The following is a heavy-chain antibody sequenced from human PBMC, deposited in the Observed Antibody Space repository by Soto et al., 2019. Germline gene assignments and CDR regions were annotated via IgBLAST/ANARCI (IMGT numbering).Heavy chain of an antibody. CDR1: GFTFSSYW. CDR3: ARVIRHYYDSSGYKSAPRWFDP. J-gene: IGHJ5*02. D-gene: IGHD3-22*01. V-gene: IGHV3-74*01. Sequence: SLRLSCAASGFTFSSYWMHWVRQAPGKGLVWVSRINSDGSSTSYADSVKGRFTISRDNAKNTLYLQMNSLRAEDTAVYYCARVIRHYYDSSGYKSAPRWFDPWGQGTLVTVSA. CDR2: INSDGSST.